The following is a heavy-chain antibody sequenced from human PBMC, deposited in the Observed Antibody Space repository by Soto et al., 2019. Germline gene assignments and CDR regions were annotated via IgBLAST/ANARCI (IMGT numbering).Heavy chain of an antibody. CDR2: ISWNSGSI. Sequence: GGSLRLSCAASGFTFDDYAMHWVRQAPGKGLEWVSGISWNSGSIGYADSVKGRFTISRDNAKNSLYLQMNSLRAEDTALYYCAKVVSYGDYAWFDPWGQGTLVTVSS. D-gene: IGHD4-17*01. V-gene: IGHV3-9*01. CDR1: GFTFDDYA. J-gene: IGHJ5*02. CDR3: AKVVSYGDYAWFDP.